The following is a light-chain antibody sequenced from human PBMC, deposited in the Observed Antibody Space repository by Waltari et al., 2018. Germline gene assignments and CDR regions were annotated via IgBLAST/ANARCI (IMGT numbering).Light chain of an antibody. J-gene: IGKJ2*01. V-gene: IGKV3-20*01. CDR3: QQYGSSILYT. Sequence: VFTQSPDTLSLSPGERVTLSCRASQSLTKRYLAWYQQKPGQAPRLLIYGASSSAAGIPDRFSGSGSGTDFTLTISRLEPEDSAVYYCQQYGSSILYTFGQGTKLEIK. CDR1: QSLTKRY. CDR2: GAS.